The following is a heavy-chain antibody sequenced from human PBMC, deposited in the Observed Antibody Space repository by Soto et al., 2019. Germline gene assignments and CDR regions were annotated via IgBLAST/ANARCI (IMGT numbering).Heavy chain of an antibody. Sequence: PGGSLRLSCAASGFTFSSYAMHWVRQAPGKGLEWVAVISYDGSNKYYADSVKGRFTISRDNSKNTLYLQMNSLRAEDTAVYYCARGGYCSSTSCYGFDYCGQGTLVTVSS. D-gene: IGHD2-2*01. CDR2: ISYDGSNK. CDR1: GFTFSSYA. V-gene: IGHV3-30-3*01. J-gene: IGHJ4*02. CDR3: ARGGYCSSTSCYGFDY.